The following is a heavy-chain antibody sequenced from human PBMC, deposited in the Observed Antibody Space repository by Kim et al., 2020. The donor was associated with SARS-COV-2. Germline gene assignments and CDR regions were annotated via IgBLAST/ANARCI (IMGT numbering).Heavy chain of an antibody. J-gene: IGHJ5*02. V-gene: IGHV1-2*04. CDR3: ARQGDYYDYVWGSYRRLNNWFDP. Sequence: ASVKVYCKASGYTFTGYYMHWVRQAPGQGLEWMGWINPNSGGTNYAQKFQGWVTMTRDTSISTAYMELSRLRSDDTAVYYCARQGDYYDYVWGSYRRLNNWFDPWGQGTLVTVSS. CDR1: GYTFTGYY. D-gene: IGHD3-16*02. CDR2: INPNSGGT.